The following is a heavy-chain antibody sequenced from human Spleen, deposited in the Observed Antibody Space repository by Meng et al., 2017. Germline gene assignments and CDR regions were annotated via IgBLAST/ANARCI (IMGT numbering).Heavy chain of an antibody. V-gene: IGHV3-53*02. CDR1: GFTVSSNY. CDR3: ARDLVT. D-gene: IGHD2-2*01. J-gene: IGHJ5*02. CDR2: IYSDNST. Sequence: EVQLVETGGGLIQPGGSLRLSCAASGFTVSSNYMSWVRQAPGKGPEWVSVIYSDNSTDYADSVKGRFTISRDNSKNTLYLQMNSLRAEDTALYYCARDLVTWGQGTLVTVSS.